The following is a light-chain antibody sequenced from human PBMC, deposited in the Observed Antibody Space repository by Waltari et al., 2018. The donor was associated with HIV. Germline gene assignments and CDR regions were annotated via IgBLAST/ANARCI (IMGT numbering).Light chain of an antibody. Sequence: QSVLTQPPSASGTPGQRVTISCSGSSSQIGSNTVNCYQQLPGTAPKHLIYSNNQRPSGVPDRFSGSKSGTSASLAISGLQSEDEADYYCAAWHDSLNGSWVFGGGTKLTVL. CDR3: AAWHDSLNGSWV. CDR2: SNN. CDR1: SSQIGSNT. V-gene: IGLV1-44*01. J-gene: IGLJ3*02.